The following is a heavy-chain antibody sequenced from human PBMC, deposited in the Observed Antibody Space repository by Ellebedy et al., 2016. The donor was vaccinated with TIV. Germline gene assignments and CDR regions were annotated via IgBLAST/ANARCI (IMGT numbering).Heavy chain of an antibody. CDR1: GLTFSSHA. D-gene: IGHD3-3*01. CDR3: ARGAVVGLIWSGYYCDY. V-gene: IGHV3-23*01. CDR2: ISSTSGDI. J-gene: IGHJ4*02. Sequence: PGGSLRLSCAASGLTFSSHAMSWVRQAPGKGLEWVSSISSTSGDIQYADSVKGRFIISRDNSKNTVSLQMDSLSAEDTAVYYCARGAVVGLIWSGYYCDYWGQGSLVTVSS.